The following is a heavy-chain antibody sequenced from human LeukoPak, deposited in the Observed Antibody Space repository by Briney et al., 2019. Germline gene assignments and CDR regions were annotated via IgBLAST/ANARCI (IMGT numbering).Heavy chain of an antibody. CDR1: GFTFSAYW. CDR3: ARVGKNGLDFDH. J-gene: IGHJ4*02. Sequence: GGSLRLSCAASGFTFSAYWMTWVRQAPGKGLAWVANIIEGGDVKYYADSVKGRFIISRDNTKNSLYLQMTSLRADDTAVYYCARVGKNGLDFDHWGQGTLVTVSS. D-gene: IGHD5-24*01. V-gene: IGHV3-7*01. CDR2: IIEGGDVK.